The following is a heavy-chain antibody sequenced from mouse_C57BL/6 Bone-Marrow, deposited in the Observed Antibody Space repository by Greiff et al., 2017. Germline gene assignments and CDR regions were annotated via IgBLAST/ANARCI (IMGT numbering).Heavy chain of an antibody. V-gene: IGHV14-3*01. J-gene: IGHJ1*03. D-gene: IGHD3-2*02. Sequence: LVESVAELVRPGASVKLSCTASGFNIKNTYMHWVKQRPEQGLEWIGRFDPANGNTKYAPKFQGKATITADTSSNKAYLQLSSLASEDAANYCCARGSRRWYFDVWGTGTTVTVSS. CDR2: FDPANGNT. CDR3: ARGSRRWYFDV. CDR1: GFNIKNTY.